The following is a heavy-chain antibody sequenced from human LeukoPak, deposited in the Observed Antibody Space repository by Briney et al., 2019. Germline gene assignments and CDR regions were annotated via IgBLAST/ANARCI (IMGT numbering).Heavy chain of an antibody. D-gene: IGHD3-10*01. CDR1: GDSITSSTYY. J-gene: IGHJ3*02. CDR3: ARDKIIRAAHDPFDI. CDR2: IYYTGST. V-gene: IGHV4-39*07. Sequence: SETLSLTCTVSGDSITSSTYYWGWIRQPPGKGLEWIGSIYYTGSTYYNPSLKSRVTISIDTSKNQFSLNLTSMTAADTAVYFCARDKIIRAAHDPFDIWGQGTMVTVSS.